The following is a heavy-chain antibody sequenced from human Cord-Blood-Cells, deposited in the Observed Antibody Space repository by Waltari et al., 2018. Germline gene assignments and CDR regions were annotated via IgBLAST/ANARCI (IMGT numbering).Heavy chain of an antibody. V-gene: IGHV3-33*01. J-gene: IGHJ4*02. D-gene: IGHD2-15*01. CDR2: IWYDGSNK. CDR3: AREPLVVAATPFDY. Sequence: QVQLVESGGGVVQPGRSLRLSCAASGFTFSSYGMHWVGQAPGKGLEWVAVIWYDGSNKYYADSVKGRFTISRDNSKNTLYLQMNSLRAEDTAVYYCAREPLVVAATPFDYWGQGTLVTVSS. CDR1: GFTFSSYG.